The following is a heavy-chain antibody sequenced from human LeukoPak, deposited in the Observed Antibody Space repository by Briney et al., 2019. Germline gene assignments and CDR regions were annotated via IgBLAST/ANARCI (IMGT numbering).Heavy chain of an antibody. J-gene: IGHJ5*02. Sequence: ASVKVSCTASGYTFTGYDMIWVRQPPGQGLEWMGRISAYNGNTNYAHMLQGRVTMTTDPATSTAHMDLRSLRSDDTAGYYWGVGPRLLMVYTTWGQGTVVSVSS. D-gene: IGHD2-8*01. CDR1: GYTFTGYD. V-gene: IGHV1-18*01. CDR3: GVGPRLLMVYTT. CDR2: ISAYNGNT.